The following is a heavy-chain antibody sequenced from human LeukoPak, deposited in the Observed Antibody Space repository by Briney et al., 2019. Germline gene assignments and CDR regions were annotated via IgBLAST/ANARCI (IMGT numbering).Heavy chain of an antibody. D-gene: IGHD6-19*01. V-gene: IGHV3-30*18. Sequence: PGRSLRLSCAASGFTFSSYGMHWVRQAPGKGLEWVAVISYDGSNKYYADSVKGRFTISRDNSKNTLYLQMNSLRAEDTAVYYCAKDSVEQWLVYYFDYWGQGTLVTVSS. CDR1: GFTFSSYG. CDR3: AKDSVEQWLVYYFDY. CDR2: ISYDGSNK. J-gene: IGHJ4*02.